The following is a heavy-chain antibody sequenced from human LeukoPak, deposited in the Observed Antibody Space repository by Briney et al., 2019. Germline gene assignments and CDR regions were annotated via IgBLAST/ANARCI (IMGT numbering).Heavy chain of an antibody. V-gene: IGHV1-2*02. D-gene: IGHD6-13*01. Sequence: ASVKVSCKASGYTFTGYYMHWVRQAPGQGLEWMGWINPNSGGTNYAQKFQGRVTMTRDTSISTAYMELSRLRSDDTAVYYCAREVYKAAAQDAFDIWGQGTMVTVSS. J-gene: IGHJ3*02. CDR1: GYTFTGYY. CDR3: AREVYKAAAQDAFDI. CDR2: INPNSGGT.